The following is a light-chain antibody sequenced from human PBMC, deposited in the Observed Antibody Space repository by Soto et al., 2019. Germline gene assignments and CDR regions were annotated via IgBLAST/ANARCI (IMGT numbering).Light chain of an antibody. J-gene: IGKJ4*01. CDR2: AAS. Sequence: DIQMTQSPSSLSASVGGSVTITCRASQSIGTYLNWYQQESGRAPKLLICAASSLQSGVPSRFSGSGSGVNFTLSVSTLQPGDLATYDCQQTFRVPPSFGGGTKVDLK. CDR3: QQTFRVPPS. CDR1: QSIGTY. V-gene: IGKV1-39*01.